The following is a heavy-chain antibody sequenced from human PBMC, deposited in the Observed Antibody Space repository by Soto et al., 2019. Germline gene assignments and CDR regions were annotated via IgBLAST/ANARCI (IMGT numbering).Heavy chain of an antibody. CDR3: ERGPGHIDGWLTFDF. CDR1: DDSFRGADYY. CDR2: TYYNGDT. D-gene: IGHD6-19*01. Sequence: PSETLSLTCTVSDDSFRGADYYWSWIRQPLGKGPEWIGYTYYNGDTKYNPALKSRVTMSVDTSKNQFSLRLSSVTAADTAVYFCERGPGHIDGWLTFDFWGRGILVTVSS. J-gene: IGHJ4*02. V-gene: IGHV4-61*08.